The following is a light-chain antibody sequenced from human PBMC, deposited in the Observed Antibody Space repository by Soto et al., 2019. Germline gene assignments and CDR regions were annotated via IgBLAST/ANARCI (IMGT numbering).Light chain of an antibody. Sequence: EIVLTQSPGTLSLSPGERATLSCRASQSLSAFLAWYQQQPGQAPRLLIYGASTRATGIPDRFSGSGSGTDFTLTISRLESEDFGVYYCQQYGFSPMYTFGQGTKLEI. J-gene: IGKJ2*01. CDR3: QQYGFSPMYT. CDR1: QSLSAF. V-gene: IGKV3-20*01. CDR2: GAS.